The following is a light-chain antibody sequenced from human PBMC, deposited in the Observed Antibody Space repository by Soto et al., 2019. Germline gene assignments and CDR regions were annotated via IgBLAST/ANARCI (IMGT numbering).Light chain of an antibody. CDR1: QSISNL. Sequence: DIQLTQSPSSVPASVGDRVTITCRASQSISNLLVWYQQKPGKAPNLLIYAASSLQSGVPSRFSGSGSGTDFTLTISSLQPEDFATYYCQQANSFPITFGQGTRLDIK. J-gene: IGKJ5*01. CDR3: QQANSFPIT. CDR2: AAS. V-gene: IGKV1D-12*01.